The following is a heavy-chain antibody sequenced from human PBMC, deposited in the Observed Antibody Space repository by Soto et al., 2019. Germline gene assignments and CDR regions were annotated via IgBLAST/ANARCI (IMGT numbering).Heavy chain of an antibody. D-gene: IGHD4-17*01. J-gene: IGHJ4*02. CDR1: GGSISSYY. V-gene: IGHV4-59*01. CDR3: ARGSHDYGDYGIDY. CDR2: IYYSGST. Sequence: SETLSLTCTVSGGSISSYYWSWIRQPPGKGLEWIGYIYYSGSTNYNPSLKSRVTISVDTSKNQFSLKLSSVTAADTAVYYCARGSHDYGDYGIDYWGQGTLVTVSS.